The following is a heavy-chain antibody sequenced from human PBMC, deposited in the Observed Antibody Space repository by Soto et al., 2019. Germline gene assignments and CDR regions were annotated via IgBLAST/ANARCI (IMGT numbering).Heavy chain of an antibody. CDR3: APRRRWLPNSWFDP. D-gene: IGHD5-12*01. V-gene: IGHV4-34*01. CDR1: GGSFSGYY. CDR2: INHSGST. J-gene: IGHJ5*02. Sequence: VQLQQWGAGLLKPSETLSLTCAVYGGSFSGYYWSWIRQPPGKGREWIGEINHSGSTNYNPSHKSRVTISVDTSKNQFSLKLRSVTAADPAVYYCAPRRRWLPNSWFDPWGQGTLVTVSS.